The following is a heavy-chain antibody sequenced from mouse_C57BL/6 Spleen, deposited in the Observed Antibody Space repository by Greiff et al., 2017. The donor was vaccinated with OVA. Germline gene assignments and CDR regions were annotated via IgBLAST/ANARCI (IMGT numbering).Heavy chain of an antibody. CDR2: IDPETGGT. J-gene: IGHJ4*01. V-gene: IGHV1-15*01. Sequence: VHLVESGAELVRPGASVTLSCKASGYTFTDYEMHWVKQTPVHGLEWIGAIDPETGGTAYNQKFKGKAILTADKSSSTAYMELRSLTSEDSAVYYCTRSDYYGKNYSMDYWGQGTSVTVSS. D-gene: IGHD1-1*01. CDR1: GYTFTDYE. CDR3: TRSDYYGKNYSMDY.